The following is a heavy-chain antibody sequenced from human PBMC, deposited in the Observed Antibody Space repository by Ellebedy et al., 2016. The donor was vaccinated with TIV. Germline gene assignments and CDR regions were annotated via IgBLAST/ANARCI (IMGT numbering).Heavy chain of an antibody. CDR2: ITPDGSDK. V-gene: IGHV3-7*01. Sequence: GGSLRLXXVASGFTFSSYWMSWVRQAPGKGLEWVANITPDGSDKYYVGSVKGRFTISRDNAKNSLFLQVNSLRAEDTAVYYCATDPFNIEEAASFNSWGQGTLVTVSS. D-gene: IGHD6-19*01. J-gene: IGHJ4*02. CDR3: ATDPFNIEEAASFNS. CDR1: GFTFSSYW.